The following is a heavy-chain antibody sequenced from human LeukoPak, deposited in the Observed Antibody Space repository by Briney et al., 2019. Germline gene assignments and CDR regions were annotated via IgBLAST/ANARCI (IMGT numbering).Heavy chain of an antibody. CDR1: GDSVSSNSAA. Sequence: SQTLSLTCAISGDSVSSNSAAWNWIRQSPSRGLEWLGRTYYRSKWYNDYAVSVKSRITINPDTSKNQFSLQLNSVTPEDTAVYYCARGYRFLERSSPAFDYWGQGTLVTVSS. CDR2: TYYRSKWYN. V-gene: IGHV6-1*01. CDR3: ARGYRFLERSSPAFDY. J-gene: IGHJ4*02. D-gene: IGHD3-3*01.